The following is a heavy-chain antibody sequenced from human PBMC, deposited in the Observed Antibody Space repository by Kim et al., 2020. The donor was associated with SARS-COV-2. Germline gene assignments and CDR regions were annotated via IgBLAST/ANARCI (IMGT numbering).Heavy chain of an antibody. J-gene: IGHJ4*02. D-gene: IGHD3-16*01. Sequence: YADSAEGRFTISRGNAKSTLYLQMSSLRAEDTAVYYCARGLIGGNTHLDYWGQGTLVTVSS. V-gene: IGHV3-74*01. CDR3: ARGLIGGNTHLDY.